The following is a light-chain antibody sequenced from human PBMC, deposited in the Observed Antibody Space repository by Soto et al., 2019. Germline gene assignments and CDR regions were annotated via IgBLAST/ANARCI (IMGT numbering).Light chain of an antibody. J-gene: IGKJ1*01. CDR3: QQYNNWPWT. CDR1: QSVSSQ. CDR2: DAS. V-gene: IGKV3-11*01. Sequence: EIVLTQSPATLSLSPGERATLSCRASQSVSSQLAWYQHKPGQPPRLLIYDASNRATGIPDRFSGSGSGTDFTLTISSLQSEDFAVYYCQQYNNWPWTFGQGTKVEIK.